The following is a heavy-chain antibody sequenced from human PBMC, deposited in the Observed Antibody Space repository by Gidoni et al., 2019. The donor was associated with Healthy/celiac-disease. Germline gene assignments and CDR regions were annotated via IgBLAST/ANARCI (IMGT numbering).Heavy chain of an antibody. CDR3: AKVNYGSGSYSDDAFDI. CDR2: ISYDGSNK. CDR1: GFTFSSYG. V-gene: IGHV3-30*18. Sequence: QVQLVESGGGVVQPGRSLRLSCAASGFTFSSYGMHWVRQAPGKGLEWVAVISYDGSNKYYADSVKGRFTISRDNSKNTLYLQMNSLRAEDTAVYYCAKVNYGSGSYSDDAFDIWGQGTMVTVSS. D-gene: IGHD3-10*01. J-gene: IGHJ3*02.